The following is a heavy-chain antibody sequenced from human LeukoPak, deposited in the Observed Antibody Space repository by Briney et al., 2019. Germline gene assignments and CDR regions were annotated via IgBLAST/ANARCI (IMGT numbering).Heavy chain of an antibody. CDR2: IKQDGSEK. J-gene: IGHJ4*02. Sequence: GGSLRLSCAASGFTFSSYWMSWLRQAPGKGLEWVANIKQDGSEKYYVDSVKGRFTISRDNAKNSLYLQMNSLRAEDTAVYYCARFSEVGATHFDYWGQGTLVTVSS. V-gene: IGHV3-7*01. CDR3: ARFSEVGATHFDY. CDR1: GFTFSSYW. D-gene: IGHD1-26*01.